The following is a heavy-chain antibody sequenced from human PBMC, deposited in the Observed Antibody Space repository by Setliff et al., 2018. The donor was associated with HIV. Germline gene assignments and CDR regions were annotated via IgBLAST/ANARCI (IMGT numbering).Heavy chain of an antibody. CDR3: ARGVLYGLSEY. CDR1: GGTFSSYV. D-gene: IGHD3-10*01. CDR2: LIPVLGQP. J-gene: IGHJ4*02. V-gene: IGHV1-69*11. Sequence: SVKVSCKASGGTFSSYVISWVRQAPGQGLEWVGSLIPVLGQPHYAPRFQGRVTITAYDSTNTDYLELSNLRFDDTATYYCARGVLYGLSEYWGTGSLVTVSS.